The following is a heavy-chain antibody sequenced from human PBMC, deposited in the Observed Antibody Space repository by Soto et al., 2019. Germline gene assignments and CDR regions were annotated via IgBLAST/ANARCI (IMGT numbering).Heavy chain of an antibody. CDR2: IYQSGST. Sequence: SETLSLTCAVSGGSLSSSAYSWSWIRQPPGKGLEWIGFIYQSGSTYYNPSLKSRLTMSLDRPRNQFSLKLSSVTAADTAVYYCARVPYDSSGYYPGRFDYWGQGTLVTVSS. J-gene: IGHJ4*02. CDR1: GGSLSSSAYS. D-gene: IGHD3-22*01. V-gene: IGHV4-30-2*01. CDR3: ARVPYDSSGYYPGRFDY.